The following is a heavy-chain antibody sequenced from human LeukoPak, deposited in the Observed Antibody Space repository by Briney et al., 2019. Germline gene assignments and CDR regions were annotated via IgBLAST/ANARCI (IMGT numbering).Heavy chain of an antibody. V-gene: IGHV1-8*01. CDR3: ARGLRTYYYGSGSSVLGY. D-gene: IGHD3-10*01. Sequence: ASVKVSCKASGYTLTSYDIKWVRQGTGQGLEWMGWMNPNSGNTGYAQKFQGRVTMTRNTSISTAYMELSSLRSEDTAVYYCARGLRTYYYGSGSSVLGYWGQGTLVTVSS. CDR2: MNPNSGNT. J-gene: IGHJ4*02. CDR1: GYTLTSYD.